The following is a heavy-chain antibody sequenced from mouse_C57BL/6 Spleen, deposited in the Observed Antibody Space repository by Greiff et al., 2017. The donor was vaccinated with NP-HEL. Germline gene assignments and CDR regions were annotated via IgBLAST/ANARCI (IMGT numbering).Heavy chain of an antibody. CDR1: GYAFSSSW. Sequence: QVQLQQSGPELVKPGASVKMSCKASGYAFSSSWMNWVKQRPGKGLEWIGRIYPGDGDTNYNGKFKGKATLTADKSSSTAYMQLSSLTSEDSAVHFCAREGWLRRPDAMDYWGQGTSVTVSS. D-gene: IGHD2-2*01. CDR3: AREGWLRRPDAMDY. J-gene: IGHJ4*01. CDR2: IYPGDGDT. V-gene: IGHV1-82*01.